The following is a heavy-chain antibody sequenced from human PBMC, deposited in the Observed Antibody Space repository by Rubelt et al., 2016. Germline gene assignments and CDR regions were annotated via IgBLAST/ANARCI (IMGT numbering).Heavy chain of an antibody. J-gene: IGHJ4*02. CDR3: AKGLGSGWGLDY. V-gene: IGHV3-30*02. D-gene: IGHD6-19*01. CDR1: GFTFSSYG. Sequence: QVQLVESGGGVVQPGGSLRLSCAASGFTFSSYGMSWVRQAPGKGLEWVTFIRFDGSNPYHADSVKGRFTISRDNSSITFYMQMNSLRDEDTAVYYCAKGLGSGWGLDYWGQGTLVTVSS. CDR2: IRFDGSNP.